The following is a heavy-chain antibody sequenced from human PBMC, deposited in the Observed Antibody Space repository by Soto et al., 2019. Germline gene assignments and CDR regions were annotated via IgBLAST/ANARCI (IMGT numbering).Heavy chain of an antibody. J-gene: IGHJ6*02. CDR1: GYTFTSYY. D-gene: IGHD7-27*01. Sequence: QVQLVQSGAEVKKPGASVKVSCKASGYTFTSYYMHWVRQAPGQGLEWMGIINPSGGSTSYAQKFQGRVTMTMDTSTSTVYMELSSLRSEDTAVYYCARGSGATYYYFGMDVWGQGTTVTVSS. V-gene: IGHV1-46*01. CDR3: ARGSGATYYYFGMDV. CDR2: INPSGGST.